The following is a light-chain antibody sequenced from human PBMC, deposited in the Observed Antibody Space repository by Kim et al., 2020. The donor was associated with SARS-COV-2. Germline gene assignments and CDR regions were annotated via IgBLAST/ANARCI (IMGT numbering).Light chain of an antibody. V-gene: IGLV3-1*01. CDR2: QDN. CDR1: KLGDKH. CDR3: QAWDSNKCV. Sequence: SYELTQPPSVSVSPGQTVNIACSGDKLGDKHVSWYQQKAGQSPLLVLYQDNKRPSGIPERFSGSNSGNAATLTITGTQTMDEADYYCQAWDSNKCVFGTG. J-gene: IGLJ1*01.